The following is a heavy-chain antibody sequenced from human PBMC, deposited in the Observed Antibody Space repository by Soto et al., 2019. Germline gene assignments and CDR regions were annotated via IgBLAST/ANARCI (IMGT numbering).Heavy chain of an antibody. CDR1: GGTFSSYA. D-gene: IGHD6-6*01. J-gene: IGHJ6*02. Sequence: SVKVSCKASGGTFSSYAISWVRQAPGQGLEWMGGIIPIFGTANYAQKFQGRVTITADESTSTAYMELSSLRSEDTAVYYCARDSLGSSSPYYYYGMDVWGQVTTVTVS. CDR3: ARDSLGSSSPYYYYGMDV. CDR2: IIPIFGTA. V-gene: IGHV1-69*13.